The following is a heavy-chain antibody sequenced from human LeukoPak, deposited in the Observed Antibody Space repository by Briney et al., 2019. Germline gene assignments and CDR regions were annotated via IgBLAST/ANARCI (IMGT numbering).Heavy chain of an antibody. CDR1: GGSISSSNW. J-gene: IGHJ4*02. CDR3: ARQSSVYSSSWYGAFMDY. D-gene: IGHD6-13*01. CDR2: IYHSGST. Sequence: SETLSLTCAVPGGSISSSNWWSWVRQPPGKGLEWIGEIYHSGSTSYNPSLKSRVTISVDKSKNQFSLKLSSVTAADTAVYYWARQSSVYSSSWYGAFMDYWGQGTLVTVSS. V-gene: IGHV4-4*02.